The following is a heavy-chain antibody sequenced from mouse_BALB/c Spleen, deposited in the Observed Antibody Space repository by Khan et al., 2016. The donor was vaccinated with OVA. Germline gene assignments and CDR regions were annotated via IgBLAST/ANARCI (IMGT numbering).Heavy chain of an antibody. CDR1: GYTFTNYG. Sequence: QIQLVQSGPELKKPGETVKISCNASGYTFTNYGMNWVKQAPGKGLKWMGWINTYTGEPTYTDDFKGRFAFSLDTSASPAYLQINNLKNEDMATYFWARVASYWYVDVWGAGTTVTVSS. J-gene: IGHJ1*01. V-gene: IGHV9-1*02. CDR2: INTYTGEP. CDR3: ARVASYWYVDV.